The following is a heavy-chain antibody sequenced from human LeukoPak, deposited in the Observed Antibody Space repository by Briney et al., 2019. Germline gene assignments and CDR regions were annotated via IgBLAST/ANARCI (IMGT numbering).Heavy chain of an antibody. CDR1: VGSISSYY. V-gene: IGHV4-59*01. CDR3: ASEIYSGSYSGLAY. Sequence: SETLSLTCTVSVGSISSYYWSWIRQPPGKGLEWIGYIYYSGSTNYNPSLKSRVTISVDTSKNQFSLKLSSVTAADTAVYYCASEIYSGSYSGLAYWGQGTLVTVSS. J-gene: IGHJ4*02. CDR2: IYYSGST. D-gene: IGHD1-26*01.